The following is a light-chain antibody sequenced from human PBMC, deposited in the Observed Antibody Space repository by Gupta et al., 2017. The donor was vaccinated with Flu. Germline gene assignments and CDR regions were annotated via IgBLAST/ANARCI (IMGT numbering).Light chain of an antibody. J-gene: IGKJ2*01. Sequence: TLSLSPGERATISCRDSQSVSSSYLAWYQQKPGQAPRLLIYGASSRATSIPDRFSGSGSGTDFTLTISRLEPEDFAVYYCQQYGSSPEYTFGQGTKLEIK. CDR2: GAS. CDR1: QSVSSSY. CDR3: QQYGSSPEYT. V-gene: IGKV3-20*01.